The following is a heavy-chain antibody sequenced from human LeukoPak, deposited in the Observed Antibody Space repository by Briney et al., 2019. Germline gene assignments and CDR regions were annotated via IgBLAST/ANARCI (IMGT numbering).Heavy chain of an antibody. CDR2: IYNSGST. J-gene: IGHJ4*02. V-gene: IGHV4-39*01. D-gene: IGHD2-15*01. CDR1: GGSISSSSHY. CDR3: ARRYCSGGHCYYFDS. Sequence: SETLSLTCTVSGGSISSSSHYWGWIRQPPGMGLEWIGIIYNSGSTYYNPSLNSRLTVSLDTSKNQFSLTVTSVTAADTAVYYCARRYCSGGHCYYFDSWGQGTLVTV.